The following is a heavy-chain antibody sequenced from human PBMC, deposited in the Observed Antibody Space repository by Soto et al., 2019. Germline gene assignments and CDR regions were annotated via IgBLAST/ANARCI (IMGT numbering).Heavy chain of an antibody. CDR1: GGTFSSYT. CDR3: AREGGYCTNGVCYTNFDY. Sequence: ASVKVSCKASGGTFSSYTISWVRQAPGQGLEWMGRIIPILGIANYAQKFQGRVTITADKSTSTAYMELSSLRSEDTAVYYCAREGGYCTNGVCYTNFDYWGQGTLVTVSS. V-gene: IGHV1-69*04. D-gene: IGHD2-8*01. J-gene: IGHJ4*02. CDR2: IIPILGIA.